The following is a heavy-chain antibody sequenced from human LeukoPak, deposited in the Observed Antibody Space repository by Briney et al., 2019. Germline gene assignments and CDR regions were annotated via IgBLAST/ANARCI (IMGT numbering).Heavy chain of an antibody. J-gene: IGHJ5*02. D-gene: IGHD3-16*01. CDR1: GGSFSGYY. CDR3: ARVELDLGWFDP. V-gene: IGHV4-34*01. Sequence: PSETLSLTCAVYGGSFSGYYWSWIRQPPGKGLEWIGEINHSGSTNYNPSLKSRVTISVDTSKNQFSLKLSSVTAADTAVYYCARVELDLGWFDPWGQGTLVTVSS. CDR2: INHSGST.